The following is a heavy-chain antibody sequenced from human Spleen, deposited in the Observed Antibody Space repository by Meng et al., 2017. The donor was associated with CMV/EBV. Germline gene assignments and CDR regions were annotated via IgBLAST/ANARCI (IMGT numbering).Heavy chain of an antibody. CDR3: ARDFGSRGIDY. Sequence: GGSLRLSCAASGFDFSSYKMNWVRQPPGKGLEWVSSISSSSRDINYADSIKGRFTISRDNAKNSLHLQMNGLRAEDTATYYCARDFGSRGIDYWGQGTLVTV. D-gene: IGHD3-10*01. CDR1: GFDFSSYK. V-gene: IGHV3-21*01. J-gene: IGHJ4*02. CDR2: ISSSSRDI.